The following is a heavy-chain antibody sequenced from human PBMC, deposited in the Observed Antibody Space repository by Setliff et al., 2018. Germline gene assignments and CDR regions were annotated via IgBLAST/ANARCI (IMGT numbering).Heavy chain of an antibody. CDR1: GFSISSRYY. CDR3: ARHLLRGYIYIVFDY. J-gene: IGHJ4*02. V-gene: IGHV4-38-2*01. CDR2: IYHTGSS. D-gene: IGHD5-18*01. Sequence: PSETLSLTCDVSGFSISSRYYWGWIRQSPGKGLEWIGNIYHTGSSYYNPSLKSRITMSVDTSKNHFSLKLRSVTAADTAVYYCARHLLRGYIYIVFDYWGQGTLVTVSS.